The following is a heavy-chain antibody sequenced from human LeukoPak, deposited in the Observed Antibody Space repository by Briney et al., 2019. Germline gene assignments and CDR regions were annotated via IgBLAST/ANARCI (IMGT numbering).Heavy chain of an antibody. CDR1: GFTFDDYA. Sequence: GGSLRLSCAASGFTFDDYAMHWVRQAPGKGLEWVSSISSSSSYIYYADSVKGRFTISRDNAKNSLYLQMNSLRAEDTAVYYCARDPGTVDTAMARHWGQGTLVTVSS. CDR2: ISSSSSYI. J-gene: IGHJ4*02. D-gene: IGHD5-18*01. V-gene: IGHV3-21*01. CDR3: ARDPGTVDTAMARH.